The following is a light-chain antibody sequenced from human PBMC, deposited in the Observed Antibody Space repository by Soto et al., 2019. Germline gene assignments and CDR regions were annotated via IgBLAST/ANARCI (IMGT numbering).Light chain of an antibody. V-gene: IGKV3-15*01. J-gene: IGKJ1*01. CDR3: QQYFNWPRT. Sequence: EIVMTQSQVTLSVSLGERATLSCRAIQSVISNLAWYQQKPGQAPRLLIYGASTRASGIPASFSGSGSGTEFTLTISSLQSKDFAVYYCQQYFNWPRTFGQGTKVDIK. CDR1: QSVISN. CDR2: GAS.